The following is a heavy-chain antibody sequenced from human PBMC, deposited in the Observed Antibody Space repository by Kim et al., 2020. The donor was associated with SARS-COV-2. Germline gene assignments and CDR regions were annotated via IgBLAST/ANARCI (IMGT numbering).Heavy chain of an antibody. V-gene: IGHV3-74*01. D-gene: IGHD1-26*01. CDR3: VPTRGSGY. J-gene: IGHJ4*02. Sequence: GGSLRLSCASSGFTFSSYSMHWVRQAPGKGLMWVSRINSDGSITTYADSVKGRFTISRDNAKNTLYLQMNSLSAEDTAVYYCVPTRGSGYWGQGTLVTVSS. CDR2: INSDGSIT. CDR1: GFTFSSYS.